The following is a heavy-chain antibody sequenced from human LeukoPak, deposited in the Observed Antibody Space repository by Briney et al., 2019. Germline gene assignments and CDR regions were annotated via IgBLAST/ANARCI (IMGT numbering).Heavy chain of an antibody. D-gene: IGHD1-26*01. V-gene: IGHV3-33*06. CDR2: IWSDGSSK. CDR1: GFTFSSFG. J-gene: IGHJ4*02. Sequence: GRSLRLSCGASGFTFSSFGMHWVRQAPGKGLEWVAFIWSDGSSKYYADSVKGRFTISRDNSKSTLILQMNSLRVEDTALYYCTKRVKYGGTWDHFADWGQGTLVTVSS. CDR3: TKRVKYGGTWDHFAD.